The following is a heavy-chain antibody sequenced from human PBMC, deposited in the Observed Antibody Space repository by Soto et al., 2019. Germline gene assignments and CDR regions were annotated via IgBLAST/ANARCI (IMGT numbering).Heavy chain of an antibody. CDR3: ARSLDY. Sequence: ELHLVESGGGLVQPGGSLRLSCATSGFTFGNYWMDWVHQAPGKGLEWVANINQDGSEKYYVDSVKGRFTISRDNVKNSLYLQMNSLRVEDTAVYYCARSLDYWGQGTLVTVSS. J-gene: IGHJ4*02. V-gene: IGHV3-7*03. CDR2: INQDGSEK. CDR1: GFTFGNYW.